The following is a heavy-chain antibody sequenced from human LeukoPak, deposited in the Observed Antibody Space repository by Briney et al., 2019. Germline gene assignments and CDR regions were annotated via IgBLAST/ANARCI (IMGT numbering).Heavy chain of an antibody. CDR2: INPSGGST. CDR1: GYTFTSYY. V-gene: IGHV1-46*01. Sequence: ASVKVSCKASGYTFTSYYMHWVRQAPGQGLEWMGIINPSGGSTSYAQKFQGRVTMTRDTSTSTVYMELSSLRSEDTAVYYCARVKGVDFWSGPKRNYYYYGMDVWGQGTTVTVSS. J-gene: IGHJ6*02. CDR3: ARVKGVDFWSGPKRNYYYYGMDV. D-gene: IGHD3-3*01.